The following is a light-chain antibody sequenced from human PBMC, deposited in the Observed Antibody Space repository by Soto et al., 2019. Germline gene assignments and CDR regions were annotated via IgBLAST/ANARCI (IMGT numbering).Light chain of an antibody. V-gene: IGKV4-1*01. Sequence: DIVMTQSPDSLAVSLGERAIINCKSSQSVLYSSNNDNCLAWYQQKPGQPPKLLIYWASSRESGVPDRFSGSGSGTDFTLTISSLQAEDVAVYFCQQYYTTPLTFGQGTRVEVK. J-gene: IGKJ1*01. CDR1: QSVLYSSNNDNC. CDR2: WAS. CDR3: QQYYTTPLT.